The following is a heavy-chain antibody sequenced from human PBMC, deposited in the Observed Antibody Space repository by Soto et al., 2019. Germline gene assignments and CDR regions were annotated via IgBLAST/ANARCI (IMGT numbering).Heavy chain of an antibody. CDR2: ISAYNGNT. Sequence: ASVKVSCKASGYTFTSYGISWVRQAPGQGLEWMGWISAYNGNTNYAQKLQGRVTMTTDTSTSTAYMELRSLRSDDTAVYYCASGFSGLARDGYGMDVWGQGTTVTVSS. J-gene: IGHJ6*02. CDR1: GYTFTSYG. D-gene: IGHD3-10*01. CDR3: ASGFSGLARDGYGMDV. V-gene: IGHV1-18*04.